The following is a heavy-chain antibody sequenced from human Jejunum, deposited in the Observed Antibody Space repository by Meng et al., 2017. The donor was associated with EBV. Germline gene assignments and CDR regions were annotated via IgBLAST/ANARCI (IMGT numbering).Heavy chain of an antibody. Sequence: VQCEASGPVLVKPSVTLSLTCTVSGGSVSTASYYWSWIRQSPGKGLEWIGYIYYSGNTNYNPSLKSRATITVDTSKNQFSLKLSSVTAADTAVYYCARVVDYYERSGYPDFWGQGTLVTVSS. V-gene: IGHV4-61*01. CDR3: ARVVDYYERSGYPDF. CDR1: GGSVSTASYY. CDR2: IYYSGNT. J-gene: IGHJ4*02. D-gene: IGHD3-22*01.